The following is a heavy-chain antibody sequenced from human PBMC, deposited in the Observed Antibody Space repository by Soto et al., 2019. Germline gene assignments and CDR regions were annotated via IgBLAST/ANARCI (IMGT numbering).Heavy chain of an antibody. CDR1: GFTFSSYW. Sequence: GGSLRLSCAASGFTFSSYWMSWVRQAPGKGLEWVANIKQDGSEKYYVDSVKGRFTISRDNAKNSLYLQMNSLRADDTAVYYCARDSLYSSSWYYYYYMDVWGKGTTVTVSS. J-gene: IGHJ6*03. CDR2: IKQDGSEK. D-gene: IGHD6-13*01. V-gene: IGHV3-7*03. CDR3: ARDSLYSSSWYYYYYMDV.